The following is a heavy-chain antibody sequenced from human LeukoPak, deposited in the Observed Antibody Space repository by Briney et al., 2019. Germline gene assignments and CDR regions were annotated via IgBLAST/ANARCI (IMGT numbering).Heavy chain of an antibody. J-gene: IGHJ4*02. D-gene: IGHD3-22*01. CDR2: INHSGST. CDR3: ARKPTYYYDSSGYPDY. V-gene: IGHV4-34*01. Sequence: KTSETLSLTCAVYGGSFSGYYWSWIRQPPGKGLEWIGEINHSGSTNYNPSLKSRVTISVDTSKNQFSLRLSSVTAADTAVYYCARKPTYYYDSSGYPDYWGQGTLVTVSS. CDR1: GGSFSGYY.